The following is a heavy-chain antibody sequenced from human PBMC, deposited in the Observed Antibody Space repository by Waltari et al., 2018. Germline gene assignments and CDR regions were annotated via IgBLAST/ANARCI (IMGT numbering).Heavy chain of an antibody. J-gene: IGHJ4*02. D-gene: IGHD1-26*01. CDR3: ARETGSGSYEDY. CDR1: GYTLTGNY. CDR2: INPNSGGT. V-gene: IGHV1-2*06. Sequence: QVQLVQSGAEVKKPGASVKVSCKASGYTLTGNYMHWGRQAPGQGLEWMGRINPNSGGTNYAQKFQGRVTMTRDTSISTAYMELSRLRSDDTAVYYCARETGSGSYEDYWGQGTLVTVSS.